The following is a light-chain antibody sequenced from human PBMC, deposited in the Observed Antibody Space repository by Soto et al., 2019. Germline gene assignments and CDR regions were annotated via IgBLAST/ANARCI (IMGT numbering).Light chain of an antibody. J-gene: IGKJ1*01. CDR1: QSVSSN. CDR3: QHYNNWPPWT. V-gene: IGKV3-15*01. CDR2: GAS. Sequence: EIVMTQSPATLSVSPGDRATFSCRASQSVSSNLAWYQQKPGQAPRLLIYGASIRATGIPARFSGSGSGTEFTLTISTLQSEDVAIYYCQHYNNWPPWTFGQGTKVDIK.